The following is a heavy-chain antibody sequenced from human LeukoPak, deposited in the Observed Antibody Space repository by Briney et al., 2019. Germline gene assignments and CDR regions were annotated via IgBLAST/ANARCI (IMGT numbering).Heavy chain of an antibody. V-gene: IGHV4-34*01. Sequence: PSETLSLTCAVYGGSFSGYYGSWIRQPPGKGLEWIGEINHSGSTNYNPSLKSRVTISVDTSKNQFSLKLSSVTAADTAVYYCARGRGIQLWAYFDYWGQGTLVTVSS. J-gene: IGHJ4*02. CDR2: INHSGST. CDR1: GGSFSGYY. D-gene: IGHD5-18*01. CDR3: ARGRGIQLWAYFDY.